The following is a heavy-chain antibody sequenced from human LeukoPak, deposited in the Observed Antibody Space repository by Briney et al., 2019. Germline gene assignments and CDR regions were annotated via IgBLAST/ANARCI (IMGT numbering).Heavy chain of an antibody. CDR3: AKSSAGRYDY. CDR2: ITSGGGT. V-gene: IGHV3-23*01. J-gene: IGHJ4*03. Sequence: GGSLRLSCAASGFTFSSYAMSWVRQAPGKGLEWVSSITSGGGTSDADSVKGRFTISRDDSKNTLYLQMNSLRAEDTAIYYCAKSSAGRYDYWGQGTMVTLSS. CDR1: GFTFSSYA. D-gene: IGHD2-15*01.